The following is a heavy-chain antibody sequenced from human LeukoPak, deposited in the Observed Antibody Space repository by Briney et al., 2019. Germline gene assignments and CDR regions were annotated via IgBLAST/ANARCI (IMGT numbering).Heavy chain of an antibody. CDR1: GFTFDDYG. CDR2: ISSSSSYI. J-gene: IGHJ4*02. Sequence: GGSLRLSCAASGFTFDDYGMSWVRQAPGKGLEWVSSISSSSSYIYYADSVKGRFTISRDNAKNSLYLQMNSLRAEDTAVYYCARDLGQTYYYDSSGSPWGFDYWGQGTLVTVSS. D-gene: IGHD3-22*01. V-gene: IGHV3-21*01. CDR3: ARDLGQTYYYDSSGSPWGFDY.